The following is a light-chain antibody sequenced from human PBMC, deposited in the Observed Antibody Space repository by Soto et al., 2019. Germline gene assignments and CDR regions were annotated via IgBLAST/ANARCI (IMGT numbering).Light chain of an antibody. Sequence: EIVMTQSPATLSVSPGERATLSFRASQSVSSYLAWYQQKPGQAPRLLIYGASNRATGIPDRFSGSGSGTDCTLTISRLEPQDFAVYYCQLYSRSPRQITFGQGTRLEI. CDR1: QSVSSY. V-gene: IGKV3-20*01. J-gene: IGKJ5*01. CDR3: QLYSRSPRQIT. CDR2: GAS.